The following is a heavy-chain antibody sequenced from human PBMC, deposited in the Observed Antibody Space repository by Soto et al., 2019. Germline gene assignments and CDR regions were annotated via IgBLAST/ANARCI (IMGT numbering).Heavy chain of an antibody. D-gene: IGHD3-3*01. J-gene: IGHJ4*02. Sequence: ASVKDSCKASGYTFTNYGISWVRQAPGQGLEWMGWISAYNGNTNYAQKLQGRVTMTTDTSTSTAYMELRSLRSDDTAVYYCARDIADFWSGYSGYWGQGTLVTVSS. CDR2: ISAYNGNT. CDR3: ARDIADFWSGYSGY. CDR1: GYTFTNYG. V-gene: IGHV1-18*01.